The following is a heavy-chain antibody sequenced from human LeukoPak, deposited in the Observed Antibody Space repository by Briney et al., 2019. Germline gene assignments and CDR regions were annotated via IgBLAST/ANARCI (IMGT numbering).Heavy chain of an antibody. V-gene: IGHV1-18*01. Sequence: ASVKVSCKASGYTFTSYGINWVRQAPGQGLEWMGWISAYNGDTNYAQKLQGRVTMTTDTSTSTAYMEVRSLTSDDTAVYYCARDLVHHRLLAAVYNWFDPWGQGTLVTVSS. J-gene: IGHJ5*02. D-gene: IGHD1-14*01. CDR1: GYTFTSYG. CDR2: ISAYNGDT. CDR3: ARDLVHHRLLAAVYNWFDP.